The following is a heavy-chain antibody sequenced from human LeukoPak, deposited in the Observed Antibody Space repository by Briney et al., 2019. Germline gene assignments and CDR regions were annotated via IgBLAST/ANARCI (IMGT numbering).Heavy chain of an antibody. Sequence: GGSLRLSCAASGFTFSSYGMHWVRQAPGKGLEWVAFIRYDGSNKYYADSVKGRFTISRDNSKNTLYLQMNSLRAEDTAVYYCAREKGRGVISPYYDYWGQGTRVTVSS. CDR3: AREKGRGVISPYYDY. D-gene: IGHD3-10*01. CDR1: GFTFSSYG. V-gene: IGHV3-30*02. J-gene: IGHJ4*02. CDR2: IRYDGSNK.